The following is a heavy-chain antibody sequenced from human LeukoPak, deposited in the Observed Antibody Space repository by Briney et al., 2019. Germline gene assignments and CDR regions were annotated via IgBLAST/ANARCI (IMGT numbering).Heavy chain of an antibody. Sequence: PSETLSLTCTVSGHSISSGYYWGWIRQPPGKGLEWIGSIYHSGSTYYNPSLKSRVTISVDTSKNQFSLKLSSVTAADTAVYYCARDPPDYDANMHWGQGTLVTVSS. J-gene: IGHJ1*01. CDR3: ARDPPDYDANMH. CDR1: GHSISSGYY. V-gene: IGHV4-38-2*02. CDR2: IYHSGST. D-gene: IGHD4-17*01.